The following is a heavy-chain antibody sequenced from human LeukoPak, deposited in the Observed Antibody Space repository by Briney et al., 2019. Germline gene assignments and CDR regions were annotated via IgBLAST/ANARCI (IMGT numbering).Heavy chain of an antibody. CDR1: GFTFSSYS. Sequence: GGSLRLSCAASGFTFSSYSMNWVRQAPGKGPEWVSSISSSSSYIYYADSVKGRFTISRDNAKNSLYLQMNSLRAEDTAVYYCARDDHYYYYGMDVWGQGTTVTVSS. J-gene: IGHJ6*02. V-gene: IGHV3-21*01. CDR3: ARDDHYYYYGMDV. CDR2: ISSSSSYI.